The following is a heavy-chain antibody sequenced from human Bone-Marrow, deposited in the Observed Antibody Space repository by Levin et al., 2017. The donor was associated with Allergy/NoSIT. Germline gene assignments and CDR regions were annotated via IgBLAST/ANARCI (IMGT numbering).Heavy chain of an antibody. CDR2: ISVNGGSR. D-gene: IGHD1-26*01. CDR3: TKGPGFTSYS. Sequence: SCAASGFTFSNSDMTWVRQAPGKGLEWVSSISVNGGSRFYADSVRGRFIVSRDNSGNTLYLHMDSLTTEDTAIYYCTKGPGFTSYSWGQGALVTVSS. CDR1: GFTFSNSD. J-gene: IGHJ4*02. V-gene: IGHV3-23*01.